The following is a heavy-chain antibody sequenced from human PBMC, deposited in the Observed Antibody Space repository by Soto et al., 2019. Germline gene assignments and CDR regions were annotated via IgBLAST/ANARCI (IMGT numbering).Heavy chain of an antibody. V-gene: IGHV4-61*01. CDR1: CGSVISGSYY. J-gene: IGHJ4*02. Sequence: SETLSLTCTFSCGSVISGSYYWSWIRQPPGKGLEWIGYIYYSGSTNYNPSLKSRVTISVDTSKNQFSLKLSSVTAADTAVYYCASRGRFLEWSPPYYWGQGTLVTVSS. CDR3: ASRGRFLEWSPPYY. D-gene: IGHD3-3*01. CDR2: IYYSGST.